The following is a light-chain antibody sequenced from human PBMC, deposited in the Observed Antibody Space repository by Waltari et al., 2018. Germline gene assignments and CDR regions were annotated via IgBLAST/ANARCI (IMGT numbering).Light chain of an antibody. V-gene: IGKV3-20*01. CDR3: QHYVRLPVT. CDR2: GAS. Sequence: EIVLTQSPGPLSLSPGETATLSCRASQRVRGTLAWYQQKPGQAPRLLIYGASIRATGIPDRFSGSGSGTDFSLTITRLEPEDFAVYYCQHYVRLPVTFGQGTRVEIK. CDR1: QRVRGT. J-gene: IGKJ1*01.